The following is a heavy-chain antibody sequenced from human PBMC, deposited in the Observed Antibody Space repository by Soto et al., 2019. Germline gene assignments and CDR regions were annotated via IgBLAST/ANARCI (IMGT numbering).Heavy chain of an antibody. D-gene: IGHD3-10*01. CDR3: ARDHGGYYGSGSYDDAFDI. V-gene: IGHV4-31*03. CDR1: GGSISSGGYY. Sequence: LSLTCTVSGGSISSGGYYWSWIRQHPGKGLEWIGYIYYSGSTYYNPSLKSRVTISVDTSKNQFSLKLSSVTAADTAVYYCARDHGGYYGSGSYDDAFDIWGQGTMVTVSS. CDR2: IYYSGST. J-gene: IGHJ3*02.